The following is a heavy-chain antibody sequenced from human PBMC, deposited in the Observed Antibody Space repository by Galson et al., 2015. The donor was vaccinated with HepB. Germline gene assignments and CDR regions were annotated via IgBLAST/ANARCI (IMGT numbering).Heavy chain of an antibody. CDR1: GGSISSSSYY. CDR3: ARQVRQLEHLGRRGFDP. D-gene: IGHD1-1*01. Sequence: QVQLQESGPGLVKPSETLSLTCTVSGGSISSSSYYWGWIRQPPGKGLEWIGSIYYSGSTYYNPSLKSRVTISVDTSKNQFSLKLSSVTAADTAVYYCARQVRQLEHLGRRGFDPWGQGTLVTVSS. V-gene: IGHV4-39*01. J-gene: IGHJ5*02. CDR2: IYYSGST.